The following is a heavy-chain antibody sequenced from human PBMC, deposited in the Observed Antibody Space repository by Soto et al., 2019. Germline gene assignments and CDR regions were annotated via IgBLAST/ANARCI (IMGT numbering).Heavy chain of an antibody. CDR1: GGSISSGGYS. D-gene: IGHD2-2*01. J-gene: IGHJ4*02. Sequence: QLQLQESGSGLVKPSQTLSLTCAVSGGSISSGGYSWSWIRQPPGKGLEWIGYMYHSGSTYYNPSHKSRVTISIDRSKNQFSLKLSSVTAAVTAVYSCARVPDYWGQGILVTVSS. CDR3: ARVPDY. CDR2: MYHSGST. V-gene: IGHV4-30-2*01.